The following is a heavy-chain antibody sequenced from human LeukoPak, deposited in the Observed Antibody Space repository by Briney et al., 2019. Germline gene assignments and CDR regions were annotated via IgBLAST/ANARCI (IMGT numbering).Heavy chain of an antibody. CDR1: GYTLTELS. V-gene: IGHV1-24*01. D-gene: IGHD6-19*01. J-gene: IGHJ5*02. Sequence: GASVKVSCKVSGYTLTELSMHWVRQAPGKGLEWMGGFDPEDGETIYAQKFQGRVTMTGDTSTDTAYMELSSLRSEDTAVYYCATAVAEAFLDPWGQRTLVTVSS. CDR3: ATAVAEAFLDP. CDR2: FDPEDGET.